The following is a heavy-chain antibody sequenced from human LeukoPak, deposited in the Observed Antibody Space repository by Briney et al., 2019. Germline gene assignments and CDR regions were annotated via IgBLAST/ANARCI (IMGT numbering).Heavy chain of an antibody. V-gene: IGHV3-11*01. Sequence: GGSLRLSCAASGFTFSDYYMSWVRQAPGKGLEWISHISSNGDTIYYADSVRGRFTLSRDNAKSSLYLQMNSLRAEDTAVYYCAREGGAGYYWGQGTLVTVSS. D-gene: IGHD1-26*01. CDR3: AREGGAGYY. J-gene: IGHJ4*02. CDR2: ISSNGDTI. CDR1: GFTFSDYY.